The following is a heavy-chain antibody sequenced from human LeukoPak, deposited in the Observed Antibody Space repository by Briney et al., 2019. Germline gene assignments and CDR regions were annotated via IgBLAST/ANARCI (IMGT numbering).Heavy chain of an antibody. CDR3: AGGHGASTGYSSSWYNY. J-gene: IGHJ4*02. CDR2: IYYSGST. CDR1: GGSISSYY. D-gene: IGHD6-13*01. V-gene: IGHV4-59*08. Sequence: SETLSLTCTVSGGSISSYYWSWIRQPPGKGLEWIGYIYYSGSTNYNPSLKSRVTISVDTSKNQFSLKLSSVTAADTAVYYCAGGHGASTGYSSSWYNYWGQGTLVTVSS.